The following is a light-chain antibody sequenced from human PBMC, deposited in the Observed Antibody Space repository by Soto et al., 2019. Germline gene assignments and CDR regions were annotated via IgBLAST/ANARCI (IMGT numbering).Light chain of an antibody. CDR3: QQYNPCSGLT. J-gene: IGKJ4*01. CDR1: QTIRSW. Sequence: DIQMTQSPSTLSASVGDRATITCRASQTIRSWLAWYQQKPGKTPNLLIYGASNLGSGVPSRFSGSGSGTEFTLTISSLQPEDFATYYCQQYNPCSGLTFGGGTKVEIK. V-gene: IGKV1-5*03. CDR2: GAS.